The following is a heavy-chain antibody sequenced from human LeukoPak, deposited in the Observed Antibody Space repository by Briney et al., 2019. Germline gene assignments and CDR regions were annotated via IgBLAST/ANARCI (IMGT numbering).Heavy chain of an antibody. D-gene: IGHD6-19*01. V-gene: IGHV3-23*01. Sequence: GGSLRLSCAASGFTFSSYAMSWVRQAPGKGLEWVSAISGSGGSTYYADSVKGRFTISRDNSKNTLYLQMNSLRAEDTAVYYCAKGGSGWSDYYYYYYMNVWGKGTTVTVS. CDR3: AKGGSGWSDYYYYYYMNV. J-gene: IGHJ6*03. CDR1: GFTFSSYA. CDR2: ISGSGGST.